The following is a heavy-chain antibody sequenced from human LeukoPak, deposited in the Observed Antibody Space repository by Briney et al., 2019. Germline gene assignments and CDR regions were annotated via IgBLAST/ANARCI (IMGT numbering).Heavy chain of an antibody. CDR1: GYTFTYYG. Sequence: ASVKVSCKASGYTFTYYGINWVRQAPGQGLEWMGWISTYNGNTKYAQKLQGRVSMTTDTSTSTAYMELRSLRSDDTAVYYCARDQTQIWFGEGLWYFDYWGQGTLVTVSS. D-gene: IGHD3-10*01. V-gene: IGHV1-18*01. CDR2: ISTYNGNT. CDR3: ARDQTQIWFGEGLWYFDY. J-gene: IGHJ4*02.